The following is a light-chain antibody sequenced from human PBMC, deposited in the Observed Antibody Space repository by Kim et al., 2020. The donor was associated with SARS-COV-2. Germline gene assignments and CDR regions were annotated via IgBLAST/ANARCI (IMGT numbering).Light chain of an antibody. CDR1: QDIRHT. CDR2: PAS. J-gene: IGKJ4*01. Sequence: DIQMTQSPSSLSASVGDRITITCRASQDIRHTLACFQQRPGKAPKSLISPASSLESGVPSRFSGSGSGTDFTLTISSLQPEDVASYYCQQYDAYPLTFGGGTKVDIK. V-gene: IGKV1-16*01. CDR3: QQYDAYPLT.